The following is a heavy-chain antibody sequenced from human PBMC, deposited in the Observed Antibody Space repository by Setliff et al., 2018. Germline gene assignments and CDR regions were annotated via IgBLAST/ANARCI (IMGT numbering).Heavy chain of an antibody. J-gene: IGHJ6*03. D-gene: IGHD3-10*01. CDR3: TRHKSNGSGSYPSLYMDV. CDR2: ISGYNGFI. Sequence: ASVKVSCKASGYSLNTYGISWVRQAPGQGLEWMGWISGYNGFIIYAQKFQGRVTMTTDTSTNTAYMELRSLRSDDTAMYYCTRHKSNGSGSYPSLYMDVWGKGIMVTVS. CDR1: GYSLNTYG. V-gene: IGHV1-18*01.